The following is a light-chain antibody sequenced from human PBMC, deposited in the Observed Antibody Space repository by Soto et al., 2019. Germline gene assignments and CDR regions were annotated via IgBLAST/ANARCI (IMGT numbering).Light chain of an antibody. CDR1: QSINSY. CDR3: QQTYEIPFT. J-gene: IGKJ5*01. Sequence: DVQMTPSPSSLSTSVGYRLTITCGSSQSINSYLNWYQQKTGQAPELLIFGAFNLQSGVPSRFSGSGSGTDYTLTISSLRPEDFETYSCQQTYEIPFTFAQGTRLEIK. V-gene: IGKV1-39*01. CDR2: GAF.